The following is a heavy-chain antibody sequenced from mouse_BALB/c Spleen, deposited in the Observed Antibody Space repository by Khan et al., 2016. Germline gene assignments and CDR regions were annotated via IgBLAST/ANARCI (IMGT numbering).Heavy chain of an antibody. J-gene: IGHJ2*01. D-gene: IGHD2-14*01. CDR1: GFAFSSYD. V-gene: IGHV5-12-1*01. CDR3: ASRYDYFDY. CDR2: ISSGCGST. Sequence: EVELVESGGGLVKPGGSLKLSCAASGFAFSSYDMSWVRQTPEKRLEWVAYISSGCGSTYYPDKLKGRFTITRDDATNTLYLQMSSLQSEDTVMYYCASRYDYFDYWGQGTTLTVSS.